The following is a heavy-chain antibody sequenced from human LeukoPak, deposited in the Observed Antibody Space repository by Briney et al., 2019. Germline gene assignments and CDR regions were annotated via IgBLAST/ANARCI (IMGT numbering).Heavy chain of an antibody. D-gene: IGHD3-22*01. J-gene: IGHJ4*02. CDR2: IKQDGSEK. V-gene: IGHV3-7*01. Sequence: GGSLRLSCGVSEFTFSNYWMSWVRQAPGKGLEWVANIKQDGSEKYYVDSVKGRFTISRDNAKNSLYLQMNSLRAEDTAVYYCASPNYYDSSGFVYWGQGTLVTVSS. CDR3: ASPNYYDSSGFVY. CDR1: EFTFSNYW.